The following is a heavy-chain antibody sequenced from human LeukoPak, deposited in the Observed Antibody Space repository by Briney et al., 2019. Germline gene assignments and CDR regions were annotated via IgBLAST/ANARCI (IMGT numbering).Heavy chain of an antibody. Sequence: GGSLRLSCAASGFTFSTYAMTWVRQAPGKGLEWVSLISGTGGSTYYADSVKGRFTISRDNAKNSLYLQMNSLRAEDTAVYYCARVTRGDTHLLDYWGQGTLVTVSS. D-gene: IGHD3-10*01. V-gene: IGHV3-23*01. J-gene: IGHJ4*02. CDR3: ARVTRGDTHLLDY. CDR1: GFTFSTYA. CDR2: ISGTGGST.